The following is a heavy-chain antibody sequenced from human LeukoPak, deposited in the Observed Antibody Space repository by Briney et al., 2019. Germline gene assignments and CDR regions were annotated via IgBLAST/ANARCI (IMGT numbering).Heavy chain of an antibody. D-gene: IGHD3-22*01. Sequence: PGGSLRLSCAASGFTFSDYYMSWVRQAPGKGLEWVSVIYSGGSTYYADSVKGRFTISRDNSKNTLYLQMNSLRAEDTAVYYCALGYYYDSSGPAAFDYWGQGTLVTVSS. J-gene: IGHJ4*02. CDR2: IYSGGST. CDR3: ALGYYYDSSGPAAFDY. V-gene: IGHV3-53*01. CDR1: GFTFSDYY.